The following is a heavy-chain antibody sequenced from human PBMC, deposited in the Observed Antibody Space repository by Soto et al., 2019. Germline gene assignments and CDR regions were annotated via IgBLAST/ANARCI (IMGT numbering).Heavy chain of an antibody. Sequence: ASVKVSCKASGYTFTSYYMHWVRQAPGQGLEWMGIINPSGGSTSYAQKFQGRVTMTRDTSTSTVYMELSSLRSEDTAVYYCARDVVGSPHYYYYYGMDVWGQGTMVTVSS. D-gene: IGHD2-15*01. V-gene: IGHV1-46*01. CDR1: GYTFTSYY. J-gene: IGHJ6*02. CDR3: ARDVVGSPHYYYYYGMDV. CDR2: INPSGGST.